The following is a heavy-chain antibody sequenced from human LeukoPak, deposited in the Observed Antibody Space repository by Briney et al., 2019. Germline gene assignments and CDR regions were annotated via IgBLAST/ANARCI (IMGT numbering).Heavy chain of an antibody. CDR2: IYYTGST. Sequence: SETLSLTCAVSGASISGSGYYLGWIRQPPGKGLEWIGNIYYTGSTYYNASLQSRVTISIDTSKNQFSLKLSSVTAADTAVYYCARRFSDYYYYYMDVWGKGTTVTISS. CDR3: ARRFSDYYYYYMDV. CDR1: GASISGSGYY. D-gene: IGHD3-3*02. J-gene: IGHJ6*03. V-gene: IGHV4-39*01.